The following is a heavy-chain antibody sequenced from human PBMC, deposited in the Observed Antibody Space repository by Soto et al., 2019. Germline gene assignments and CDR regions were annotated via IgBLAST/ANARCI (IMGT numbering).Heavy chain of an antibody. D-gene: IGHD6-13*01. CDR3: ASGASRWYPYFFDS. Sequence: QAQVVQSGAEVRKPWSSVKLSCKASEGTFNSYAIAWVRQAPRQGLEWMGGIIPYYNTLNYAQKFQDRVTITADDSTNTVYMELSSLRSDDTAVYFCASGASRWYPYFFDSWAQGTLVTVSS. J-gene: IGHJ4*02. V-gene: IGHV1-69*01. CDR1: EGTFNSYA. CDR2: IIPYYNTL.